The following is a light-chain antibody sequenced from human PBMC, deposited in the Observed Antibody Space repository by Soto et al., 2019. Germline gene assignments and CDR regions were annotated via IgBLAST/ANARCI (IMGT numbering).Light chain of an antibody. V-gene: IGKV3-15*01. CDR2: GAS. J-gene: IGKJ5*01. CDR1: QSVRNN. CDR3: QQYNNWPPIT. Sequence: EIVMTQSPATLSVSPGDTVTLSCRASQSVRNNLAWYQQKPGQAPRLLIYGASTRATGIPARFSGGGSGTVFTLTITSLQSEDFALYYCQQYNNWPPITFGQGTRLEMK.